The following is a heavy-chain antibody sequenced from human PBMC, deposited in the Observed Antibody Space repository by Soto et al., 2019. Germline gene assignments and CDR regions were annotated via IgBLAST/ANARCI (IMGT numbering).Heavy chain of an antibody. V-gene: IGHV4-31*03. CDR2: IYYSGGT. D-gene: IGHD3-9*01. J-gene: IGHJ4*02. CDR1: GSSISSGGYY. Sequence: SETLSLTCTVSGSSISSGGYYWSWIRQQPGKGLEWIGYIYYSGGTYYNPSLKSRVTISVDTSKNQFSLKLSSVTAADTAVYYCARGSDYDILTGSPYYFDYWGQGTLVTVSS. CDR3: ARGSDYDILTGSPYYFDY.